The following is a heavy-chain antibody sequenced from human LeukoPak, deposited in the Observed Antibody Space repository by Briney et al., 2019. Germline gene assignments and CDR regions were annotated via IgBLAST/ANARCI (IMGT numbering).Heavy chain of an antibody. CDR1: GFTFSSYA. D-gene: IGHD2-15*01. CDR2: ISGNGGST. CDR3: AKGYCSGGNCPAHY. J-gene: IGHJ4*02. Sequence: GSLRLSCAASGFTFSSYAMSWVRQAPGKGLEWVSAISGNGGSTYYADSVKGRFTISRDNSKNTLYLQMNSLRAEDTAVYYCAKGYCSGGNCPAHYWGQGTLVTVSS. V-gene: IGHV3-23*01.